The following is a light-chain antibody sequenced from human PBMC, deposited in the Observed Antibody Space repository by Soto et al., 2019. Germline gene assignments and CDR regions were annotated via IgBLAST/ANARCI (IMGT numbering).Light chain of an antibody. J-gene: IGKJ1*01. V-gene: IGKV1-39*01. Sequence: DIQMTQSPSSLSASVEDRVIITCRASQSISNHLNWYQQKPGKAPKLLIFAASSLQSGVPSRFSGSRSGPDFTLTISSLQPEDFATYYCQQSYSSPPTFVQGTTVDIK. CDR2: AAS. CDR3: QQSYSSPPT. CDR1: QSISNH.